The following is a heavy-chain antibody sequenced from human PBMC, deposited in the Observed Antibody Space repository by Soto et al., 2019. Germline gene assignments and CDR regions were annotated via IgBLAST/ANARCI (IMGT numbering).Heavy chain of an antibody. CDR3: ASSPRRCGGYDPTNGYSSGWPKISPASYFGY. CDR2: IKPDGSEK. Sequence: GGSGRLSYAAPGVTFSRSWMRWVRPAPGKGLEWVANIKPDGSEKYYVGSVKGRVTISREHANNSRYLQVNSLRAEDTAVYYCASSPRRCGGYDPTNGYSSGWPKISPASYFGYWGQGTLVTDSS. V-gene: IGHV3-7*05. CDR1: GVTFSRSW. D-gene: IGHD6-19*01. J-gene: IGHJ4*02.